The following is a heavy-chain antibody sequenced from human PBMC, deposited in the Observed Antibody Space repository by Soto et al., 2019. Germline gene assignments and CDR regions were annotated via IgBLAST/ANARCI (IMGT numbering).Heavy chain of an antibody. CDR1: GFTVSSANY. CDR3: HGYGY. Sequence: EVPVVESGGGLIQPGGSLRLSCVVSGFTVSSANYMSWVRQAPGKGLEWVSVIYSGGTTFYADSVKGRFTISRDNSKITLYLQMNSLRDEDTAVYYCHGYGYWGQGTLVTVSS. V-gene: IGHV3-53*01. CDR2: IYSGGTT. D-gene: IGHD5-12*01. J-gene: IGHJ4*02.